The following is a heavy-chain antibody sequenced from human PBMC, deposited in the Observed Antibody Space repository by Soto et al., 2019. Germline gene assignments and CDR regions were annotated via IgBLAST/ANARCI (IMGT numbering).Heavy chain of an antibody. CDR2: ISSSGTTI. Sequence: GSLRLSCAASGFTFSSYEMNWVRQAPGKGLEWVSYISSSGTTIYYADSVKGRFTISRDNAKNSLYLQINSLRAEDTAVYYCTRDLWFGELFFPYYYGMDVWGQGTAVTVYS. D-gene: IGHD3-10*01. CDR3: TRDLWFGELFFPYYYGMDV. V-gene: IGHV3-48*03. CDR1: GFTFSSYE. J-gene: IGHJ6*02.